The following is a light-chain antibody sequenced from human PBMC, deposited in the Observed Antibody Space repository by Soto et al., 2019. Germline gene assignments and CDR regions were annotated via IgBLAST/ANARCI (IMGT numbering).Light chain of an antibody. CDR1: SGHSSYA. V-gene: IGLV4-69*01. CDR2: LNSDGSH. J-gene: IGLJ2*01. CDR3: QNWGTGSVV. Sequence: QPVLTQSPSASASLGASVKLTCTLSSGHSSYAIAWHQQQPEKGPRYLMKLNSDGSHSKGDGIPDRFSGSSSGAERYLTISSLPSEDEADYYCQNWGTGSVVFGGGTQLTVL.